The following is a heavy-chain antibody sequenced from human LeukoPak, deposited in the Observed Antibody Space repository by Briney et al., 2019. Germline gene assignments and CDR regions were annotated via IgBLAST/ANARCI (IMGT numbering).Heavy chain of an antibody. CDR3: ARDGEENYGFWSGYPPFDY. V-gene: IGHV4-39*07. CDR1: GGSISSSSYY. D-gene: IGHD3-3*01. Sequence: KSSETLSLTCTVSGGSISSSSYYWGWIRQPPGKGLEWIGSIYYSGSTYYNPSLKSRVTISVDTSKNQFSLKLSSVTAADTAVYYCARDGEENYGFWSGYPPFDYWGQGTLVTVSS. CDR2: IYYSGST. J-gene: IGHJ4*02.